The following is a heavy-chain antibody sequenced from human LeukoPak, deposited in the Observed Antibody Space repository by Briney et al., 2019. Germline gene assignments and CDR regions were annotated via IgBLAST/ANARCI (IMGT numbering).Heavy chain of an antibody. CDR2: ISSNGGST. CDR1: GFTFSSYA. D-gene: IGHD3-22*01. CDR3: ASTPYYYDSSGYYGHHDY. Sequence: GGSLRLSCSASGFTFSSYAMHWVRQAPGKGLEYVSAISSNGGSTYYADSVKRRFTISRDNSKNTLYLQMSSLRAEDTAVYYCASTPYYYDSSGYYGHHDYWGQGTLVTVSS. V-gene: IGHV3-64D*06. J-gene: IGHJ4*02.